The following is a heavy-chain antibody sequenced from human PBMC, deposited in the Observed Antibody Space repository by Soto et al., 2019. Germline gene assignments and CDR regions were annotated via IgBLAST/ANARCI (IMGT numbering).Heavy chain of an antibody. CDR1: GFTVDSNY. Sequence: LRLSCAVSGFTVDSNYMSWVRQAPGKGLEWVAVMRDTGRTNYADFVEGRFTISRDNAKNSLYLQMNSLRAEDTAVYYCASDYVYAFDIWGQGTMVTVSS. CDR2: MRDTGRT. CDR3: ASDYVYAFDI. J-gene: IGHJ3*02. V-gene: IGHV3-53*01. D-gene: IGHD3-16*01.